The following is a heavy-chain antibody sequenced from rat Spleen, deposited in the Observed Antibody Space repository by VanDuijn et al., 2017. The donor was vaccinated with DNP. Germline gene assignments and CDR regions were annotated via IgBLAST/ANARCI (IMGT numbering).Heavy chain of an antibody. J-gene: IGHJ2*01. V-gene: IGHV5-31*01. CDR1: GFTFNNYW. Sequence: EVQLVESGGGLVQPGRSLKLSCVASGFTFNNYWMTWIRQAPGKGLEWVASISYDGGNTYFRDSVKGRFTISRDNAKSSLYLQMDSLRSEDTSTYYCARGGDGYDYWGQGVMVTVSS. CDR3: ARGGDGYDY. D-gene: IGHD1-12*03. CDR2: ISYDGGNT.